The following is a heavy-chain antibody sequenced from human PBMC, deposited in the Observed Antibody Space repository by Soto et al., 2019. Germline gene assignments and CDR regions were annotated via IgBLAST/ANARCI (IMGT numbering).Heavy chain of an antibody. V-gene: IGHV3-15*02. CDR2: IKSWTDGGRV. CDR3: TTWRRENSCTSVSCSGDGDY. D-gene: IGHD2-8*02. Sequence: ESGGALVKPGESLTLSCAASGFTFNSAWMTWVRQAPGKGLECVGRIKSWTDGGRVDTAAPVKCRFTISRDDSKNTFYLQMNSMQSEDTAVYYCTTWRRENSCTSVSCSGDGDYWGQGTLVTVSS. J-gene: IGHJ4*02. CDR1: GFTFNSAW.